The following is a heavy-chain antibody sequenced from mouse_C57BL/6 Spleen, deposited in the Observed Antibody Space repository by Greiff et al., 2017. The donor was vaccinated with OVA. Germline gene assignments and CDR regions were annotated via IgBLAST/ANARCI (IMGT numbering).Heavy chain of an antibody. CDR1: GFNIKDYY. D-gene: IGHD1-1*01. Sequence: VQLQQSGAELVRPGASVKLSCTASGFNIKDYYMHWVKQRPEQGLEWIGRIDPEDGDTEYAPKFQGKATMTADTSSNTAYLQLSSLTSEDTAVYYCTLNDYGSSWYFDVWGTGTTVTVSS. CDR3: TLNDYGSSWYFDV. J-gene: IGHJ1*03. V-gene: IGHV14-1*01. CDR2: IDPEDGDT.